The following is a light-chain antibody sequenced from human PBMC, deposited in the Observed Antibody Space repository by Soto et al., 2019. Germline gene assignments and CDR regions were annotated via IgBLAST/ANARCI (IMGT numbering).Light chain of an antibody. Sequence: EIVMTQSPATLSVSPGESATLSCRASQNINSDLAWYVQKPGQAPRRVIYGASTWGTDVPRRCTGSGSRTEFTLAISGLLSEEFAVYYCQQYNSWPITFGQGTRL. CDR2: GAS. V-gene: IGKV3D-15*01. CDR3: QQYNSWPIT. J-gene: IGKJ5*01. CDR1: QNINSD.